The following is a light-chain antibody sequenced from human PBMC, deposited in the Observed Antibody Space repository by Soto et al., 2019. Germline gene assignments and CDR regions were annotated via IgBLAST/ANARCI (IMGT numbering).Light chain of an antibody. V-gene: IGKV2-28*01. CDR1: QSLLHTNRFNY. J-gene: IGKJ1*01. Sequence: DFVMTQSPLSLSVTPGEPASISCRSSQSLLHTNRFNYLSWYLQKPGQSPELLIYLGSNRASGVPDNFSGSGSGTDVTLKITKVEAEDVGVYYCMQALQTPRTFGQGTRVESK. CDR3: MQALQTPRT. CDR2: LGS.